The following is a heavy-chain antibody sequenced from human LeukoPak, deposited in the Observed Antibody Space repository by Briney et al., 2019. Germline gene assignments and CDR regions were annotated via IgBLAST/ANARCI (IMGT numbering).Heavy chain of an antibody. CDR1: GFKFTSYT. Sequence: GGSLRLSCVASGFKFTSYTMNWVRQAPGKGLEWVASISSSTTYIYYGDSMKGRFTVSRDNANNSLFLHMTSLSAEDTAVYYCTRQAILGAAFGYWGHGTLVTVSS. J-gene: IGHJ4*01. CDR3: TRQAILGAAFGY. D-gene: IGHD1-26*01. V-gene: IGHV3-21*01. CDR2: ISSSTTYI.